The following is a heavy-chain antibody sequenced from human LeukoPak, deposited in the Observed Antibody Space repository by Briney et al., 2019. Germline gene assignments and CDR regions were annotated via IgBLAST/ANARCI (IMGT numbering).Heavy chain of an antibody. CDR2: IYWDDDN. CDR3: AHRRAHSGMGDGGYFDY. D-gene: IGHD3-16*01. J-gene: IGHJ4*02. CDR1: AGAVSTSGLG. Sequence: SGPTPANPAHPRTLTCPISAGAVSTSGLGVSSFRQPPGNPLVGLVVIYWDDDNGYTPSLKNRLTSTKDTSQNQALLTMPDTNPVDTGTYSCAHRRAHSGMGDGGYFDYWGQGTLVTVS. V-gene: IGHV2-5*02.